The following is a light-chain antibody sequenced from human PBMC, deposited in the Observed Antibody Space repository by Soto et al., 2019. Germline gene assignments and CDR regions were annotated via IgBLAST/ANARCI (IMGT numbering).Light chain of an antibody. J-gene: IGLJ2*01. CDR2: STT. V-gene: IGLV7-43*01. CDR3: LLFYGDGVV. Sequence: QAVLTQEPSLTVSPGGTVTLTCASSTGAVTSGYYPNWFQQKPGQPPRALIYSTTYKHSWSPARFSGSLLGGKAALTLSGVQHEDEADYYCLLFYGDGVVFGGGTKLTVL. CDR1: TGAVTSGYY.